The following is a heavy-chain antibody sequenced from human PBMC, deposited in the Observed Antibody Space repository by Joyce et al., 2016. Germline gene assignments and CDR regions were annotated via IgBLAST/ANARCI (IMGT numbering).Heavy chain of an antibody. CDR2: INHSGST. Sequence: QVQLQQWGAGLLKPSETLSLTCAVYGGSFSGYYWSWIRQPPGKGLEWIGEINHSGSTNYNPSLESRVTMSVDTSKNQFSLRLSSVTAADTAVYYCARGLSAFDYSNYAGYDYWGQGTLVTVSS. V-gene: IGHV4-34*01. J-gene: IGHJ4*02. D-gene: IGHD4-11*01. CDR1: GGSFSGYY. CDR3: ARGLSAFDYSNYAGYDY.